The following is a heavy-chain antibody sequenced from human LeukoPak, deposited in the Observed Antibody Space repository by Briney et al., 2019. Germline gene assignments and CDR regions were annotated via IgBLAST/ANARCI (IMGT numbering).Heavy chain of an antibody. V-gene: IGHV1-2*02. Sequence: GAPVKVSCKASGYTFTGYYMHWVRQAPGQGLEWMGWINPNSGGTNYAQKFQGRVTMTRDTSISTAYMELSRLRSDDTAVYYCARDLGSSQSFDYWGQGTLVTVSS. J-gene: IGHJ4*02. CDR1: GYTFTGYY. CDR2: INPNSGGT. CDR3: ARDLGSSQSFDY. D-gene: IGHD1-26*01.